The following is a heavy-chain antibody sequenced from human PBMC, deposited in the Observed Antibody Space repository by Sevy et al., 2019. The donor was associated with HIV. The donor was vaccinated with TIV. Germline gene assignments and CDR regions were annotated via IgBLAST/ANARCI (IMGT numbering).Heavy chain of an antibody. Sequence: GGSLRLSCAASGFSFSEFWMTWVRQAPGKGLERIAIVNTDGSRIYYVDSVRGRFTISRENTKNSFYLQMNSLTVDDTAVYFCARDRAYGALDYWGQGTLVTVSS. CDR1: GFSFSEFW. V-gene: IGHV3-7*01. CDR3: ARDRAYGALDY. J-gene: IGHJ4*02. CDR2: VNTDGSRI. D-gene: IGHD2-21*01.